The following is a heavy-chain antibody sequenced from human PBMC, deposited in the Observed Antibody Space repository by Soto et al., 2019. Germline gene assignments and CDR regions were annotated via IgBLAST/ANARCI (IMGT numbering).Heavy chain of an antibody. D-gene: IGHD3-10*01. V-gene: IGHV4-59*01. CDR3: ARDRVWDSGRYGLDV. CDR1: GGSISSYY. CDR2: IYYSGST. Sequence: QVQLQESGPGLVKPSETLSLTCTVSGGSISSYYWCWIRQPPGKGLEWVGYIYYSGSTNYNPSLNSRVTVSVERSKRQFDLKLSSVTAADTAVYYCARDRVWDSGRYGLDVWGKGTTVTVSA. J-gene: IGHJ6*04.